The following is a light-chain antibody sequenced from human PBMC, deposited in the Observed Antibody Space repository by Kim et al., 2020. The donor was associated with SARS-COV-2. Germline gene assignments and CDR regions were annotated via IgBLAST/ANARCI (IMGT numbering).Light chain of an antibody. Sequence: SSELTQDPAVSVALGQTVRITCQGDSLRSYYASWYQQKPGQAPVLVIYGKNNRPSGIPDRFSGSSSGNTASLTITGAQAEGEADYYCNSRDSSGNHLAWVFGGGTKLTVL. CDR3: NSRDSSGNHLAWV. CDR1: SLRSYY. CDR2: GKN. J-gene: IGLJ3*02. V-gene: IGLV3-19*01.